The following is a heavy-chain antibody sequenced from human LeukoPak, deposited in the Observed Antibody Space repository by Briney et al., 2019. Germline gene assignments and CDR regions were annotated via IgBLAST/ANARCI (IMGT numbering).Heavy chain of an antibody. Sequence: GGSLRLSCAASGFTFSSYGMHWVRQAPGKGLEWVSHISGSGVSTYYADSVKGRFTISRDNSKNTLYLQMNSLRAEDTAVYYCAKDILMTTVNYFDYWGQGTVVTVSS. CDR2: ISGSGVST. J-gene: IGHJ4*02. V-gene: IGHV3-23*01. CDR1: GFTFSSYG. CDR3: AKDILMTTVNYFDY. D-gene: IGHD4-17*01.